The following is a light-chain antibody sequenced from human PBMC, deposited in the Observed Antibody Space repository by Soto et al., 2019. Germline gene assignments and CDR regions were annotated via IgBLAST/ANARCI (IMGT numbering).Light chain of an antibody. V-gene: IGLV1-40*01. Sequence: QSVLTQPPSVSGAPGQRVTISCTGSSSNIGAGYDVHWYQQFPGTAPKLLIYGNSNRPSGVPDRFSGSKSGTSASLAITGLQAEDEADYYCQSYDRSLSGVFGSGTKVTV. J-gene: IGLJ1*01. CDR3: QSYDRSLSGV. CDR2: GNS. CDR1: SSNIGAGYD.